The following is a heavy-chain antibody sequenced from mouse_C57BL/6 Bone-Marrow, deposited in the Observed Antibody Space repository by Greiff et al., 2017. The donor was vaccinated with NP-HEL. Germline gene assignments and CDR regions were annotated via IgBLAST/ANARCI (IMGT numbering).Heavy chain of an antibody. V-gene: IGHV1-81*01. CDR2: IYPRSGNT. CDR1: GYTFTSYG. D-gene: IGHD1-1*02. J-gene: IGHJ4*01. Sequence: VKLMESGAELARPGASVKLSCKASGYTFTSYGISWVKQRTGQGLEWIGEIYPRSGNTYYIEKFKGKATLTADKSSSTAYMELRSLTSEDSAVYCCASSGWLRAMDYWGQGTSVTVSS. CDR3: ASSGWLRAMDY.